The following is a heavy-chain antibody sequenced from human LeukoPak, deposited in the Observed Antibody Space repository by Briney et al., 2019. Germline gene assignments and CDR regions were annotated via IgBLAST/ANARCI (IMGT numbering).Heavy chain of an antibody. CDR2: IYSGGYT. D-gene: IGHD3-3*01. Sequence: GSLRLSCAASGFTVSSNYMSWVRQAPGKGLEWVSVIYSGGYTYYADSVKGRFTISRDNSKNTLYLQMNSLRAEDTAVYYCARDSEWLSSTGLFSGMDVWGQGTTVTVSS. J-gene: IGHJ6*02. V-gene: IGHV3-53*01. CDR3: ARDSEWLSSTGLFSGMDV. CDR1: GFTVSSNY.